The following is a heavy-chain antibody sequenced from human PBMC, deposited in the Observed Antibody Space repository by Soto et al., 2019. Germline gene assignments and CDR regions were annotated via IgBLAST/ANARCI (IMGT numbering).Heavy chain of an antibody. CDR2: ISSSSSTI. V-gene: IGHV3-48*01. Sequence: PGGSLRLSCAASGFTFSSYSMNWVRQAPGKGLEWVSYISSSSSTIYYADSVKGRFTISRDNAKNSLYLQMNSLRAEDTAVYYCARARCSGGSCYPPLDAFDIWGQGTMVTVSS. CDR1: GFTFSSYS. CDR3: ARARCSGGSCYPPLDAFDI. D-gene: IGHD2-15*01. J-gene: IGHJ3*02.